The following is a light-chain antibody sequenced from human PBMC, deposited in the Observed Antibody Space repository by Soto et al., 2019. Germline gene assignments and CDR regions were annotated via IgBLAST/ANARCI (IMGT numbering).Light chain of an antibody. CDR3: QQSYTTPFT. CDR1: QSIGNY. Sequence: DMQMTQSPSSLSASVGDRVTITCRTSQSIGNYLNWYQQKPGKAHKLLICAASSLQRGVPSRFSGSVSGTDFTLTITSLQPEDFAMYYCQQSYTTPFTFGPGTKVHV. V-gene: IGKV1-39*01. CDR2: AAS. J-gene: IGKJ3*01.